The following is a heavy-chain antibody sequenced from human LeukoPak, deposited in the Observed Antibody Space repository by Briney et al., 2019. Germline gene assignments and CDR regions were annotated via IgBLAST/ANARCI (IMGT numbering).Heavy chain of an antibody. D-gene: IGHD3-3*01. CDR3: ARAFYDSHRYYYYYYMDV. CDR2: IYYSGST. CDR1: GGSISSRSYY. Sequence: SETLSLTCTVSGGSISSRSYYWGWIRQPPGKGLEWIGSIYYSGSTYYNPSLKSRVTISVDTSKNQFSLRLSSVTAADTALYYCARAFYDSHRYYYYYYMDVWGKGTTVTVSS. J-gene: IGHJ6*03. V-gene: IGHV4-39*07.